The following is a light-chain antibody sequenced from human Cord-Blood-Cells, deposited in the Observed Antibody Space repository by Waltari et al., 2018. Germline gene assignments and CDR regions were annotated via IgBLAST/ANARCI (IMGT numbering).Light chain of an antibody. V-gene: IGLV2-14*03. Sequence: QSALTQPASVSGSPGQSITISCTGTSSDVGGYNYVSWYQQHPGKAPKLMIYHVSNRPSGVSNRFSGSKSGNTASRTISGLQAGNESYYYCSSYTSSSTWVFGGGTKLSVL. J-gene: IGLJ3*02. CDR2: HVS. CDR3: SSYTSSSTWV. CDR1: SSDVGGYNY.